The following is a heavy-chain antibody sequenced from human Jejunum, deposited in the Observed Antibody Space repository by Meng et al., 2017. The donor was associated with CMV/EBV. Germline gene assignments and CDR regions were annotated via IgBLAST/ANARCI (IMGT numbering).Heavy chain of an antibody. CDR3: AKSKWACSSTSCYAFDV. CDR1: FTGYH. CDR2: INPNTGDT. J-gene: IGHJ3*01. Sequence: FTGYHIYWIRQAPGQGLECMGWINPNTGDTNYAQKFQDTVTMTRDTSVSTAYMELSRLRSDDTAVYYCAKSKWACSSTSCYAFDVWGQGTLVTVSS. V-gene: IGHV1-2*02. D-gene: IGHD2-2*01.